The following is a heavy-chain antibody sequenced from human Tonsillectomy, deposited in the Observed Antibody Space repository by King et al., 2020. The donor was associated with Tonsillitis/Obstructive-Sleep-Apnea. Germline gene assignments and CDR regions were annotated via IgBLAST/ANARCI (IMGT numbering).Heavy chain of an antibody. Sequence: QLVQSGSELKKPGASVKVSCEASGYTFTNSTLHWVRQAPGQGLEWMGWINTNTGNPTYAQGFTGRFVFSLDPSVSTAYLQISRLKAEDAAVYYCAREVVVEPAPYGWFDPWGQGTLVTVSS. CDR2: INTNTGNP. CDR3: AREVVVEPAPYGWFDP. V-gene: IGHV7-4-1*02. D-gene: IGHD2-2*01. CDR1: GYTFTNST. J-gene: IGHJ5*02.